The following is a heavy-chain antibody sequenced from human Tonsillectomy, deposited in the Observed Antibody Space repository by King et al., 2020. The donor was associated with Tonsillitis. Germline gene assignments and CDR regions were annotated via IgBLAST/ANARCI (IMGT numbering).Heavy chain of an antibody. V-gene: IGHV3-7*03. D-gene: IGHD6-19*01. CDR3: ARDRSRGGGWGFFDY. CDR1: GFTFTSYW. CDR2: INQDGTGK. Sequence: VQLVQSGGGLVQPGGSLRLSCAASGFTFTSYWMSWVRQTPEKGLEWVANINQDGTGKYYVDSVKGRFTISSDNARNSVYLQMNSLRAEDTAVYYCARDRSRGGGWGFFDYWGQGSLVTVSS. J-gene: IGHJ4*02.